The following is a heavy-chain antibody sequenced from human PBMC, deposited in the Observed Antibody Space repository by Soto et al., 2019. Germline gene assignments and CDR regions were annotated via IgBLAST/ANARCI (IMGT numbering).Heavy chain of an antibody. CDR1: GGSISSYY. CDR3: ARHPLTTVTMFNWFDP. D-gene: IGHD4-4*01. V-gene: IGHV4-59*08. J-gene: IGHJ5*02. CDR2: IYYSGST. Sequence: PSETLSLTCTVSGGSISSYYWSWFWQPPGKGLEWIGYIYYSGSTNYNPSLKSRVTISVDTSKNQFSLKLSSVTAADTAVYYCARHPLTTVTMFNWFDPWGQGTLVTVSS.